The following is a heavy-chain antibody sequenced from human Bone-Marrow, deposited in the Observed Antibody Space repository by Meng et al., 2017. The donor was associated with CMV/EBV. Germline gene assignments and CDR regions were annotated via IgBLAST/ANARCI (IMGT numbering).Heavy chain of an antibody. V-gene: IGHV3-23*01. J-gene: IGHJ4*02. CDR1: GFTFSNYA. CDR2: ISGSGGST. CDR3: AKDNADNTIRWGY. Sequence: GGSLRLSCAASGFTFSNYAMSWVRQAPGKGLEWVSAISGSGGSTYYADSVKGRFTISRDNSKNTLYLQMNSLRAEDTAVYYCAKDNADNTIRWGYWGQGTLVTVSS. D-gene: IGHD3-10*01.